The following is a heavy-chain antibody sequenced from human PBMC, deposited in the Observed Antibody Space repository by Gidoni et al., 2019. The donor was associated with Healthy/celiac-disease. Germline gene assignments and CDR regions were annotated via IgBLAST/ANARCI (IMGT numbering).Heavy chain of an antibody. J-gene: IGHJ4*02. Sequence: QVQLQESGPGLVKPSETLSLTCAVSGYSISSGYYWGWIRQPPGKGLEWIGSIYHSGSTYYNPSLKSRVTISVDTSKNQFSLKLSSVTAADTAVYYCARDDYYDSSGYPFDYWGQGTLVTVSS. CDR2: IYHSGST. V-gene: IGHV4-38-2*01. CDR3: ARDDYYDSSGYPFDY. CDR1: GYSISSGYY. D-gene: IGHD3-22*01.